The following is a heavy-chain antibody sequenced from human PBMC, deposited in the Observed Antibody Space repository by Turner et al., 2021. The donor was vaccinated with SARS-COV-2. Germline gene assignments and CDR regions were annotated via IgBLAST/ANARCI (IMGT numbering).Heavy chain of an antibody. CDR3: ARDQGVTTGPFDY. CDR1: GFTFSSYW. D-gene: IGHD4-4*01. V-gene: IGHV3-7*01. J-gene: IGHJ4*02. CDR2: IKQDGSEK. Sequence: EVQLVESGGGLVQPGGSLRLSCAASGFTFSSYWRSWVRQAPGKGPEWVANIKQDGSEKYYVDSVNGRFTISRDNAKNSLYLQMNSLRAEDTAVYYCARDQGVTTGPFDYWGQGTLVTVSS.